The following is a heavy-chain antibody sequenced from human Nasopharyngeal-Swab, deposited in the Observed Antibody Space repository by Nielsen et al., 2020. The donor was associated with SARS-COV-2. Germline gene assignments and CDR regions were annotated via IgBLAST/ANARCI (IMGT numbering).Heavy chain of an antibody. CDR2: MNPNSGNT. V-gene: IGHV1-8*01. Sequence: ASVKVSCKASGYTFPSYDINWVRQATGQGLEWMGWMNPNSGNTGYAQKFQGRVTMTRNTSISTAYMELSSLRSEDTAVYYCARGTFGEWVLRGITIVRGVTLNPFDYWGQGTLVTVSS. CDR3: ARGTFGEWVLRGITIVRGVTLNPFDY. CDR1: GYTFPSYD. D-gene: IGHD3-10*01. J-gene: IGHJ4*02.